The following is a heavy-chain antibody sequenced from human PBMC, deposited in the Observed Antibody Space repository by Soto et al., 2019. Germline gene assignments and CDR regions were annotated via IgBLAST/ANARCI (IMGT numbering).Heavy chain of an antibody. V-gene: IGHV4-31*03. CDR3: ARDLAGMSGSIAARRRWGWFDP. Sequence: QVQLQESGPGLVKHSQTLSLTCTVSGGSISSGGYYWSWIRQHPGKGLEWIGYIYYSGSTYYNPSLKSRVTISVDTSKNQFSLKLSSVTAADTAVYYCARDLAGMSGSIAARRRWGWFDPWGQGTLVTVSS. CDR2: IYYSGST. CDR1: GGSISSGGYY. D-gene: IGHD6-6*01. J-gene: IGHJ5*02.